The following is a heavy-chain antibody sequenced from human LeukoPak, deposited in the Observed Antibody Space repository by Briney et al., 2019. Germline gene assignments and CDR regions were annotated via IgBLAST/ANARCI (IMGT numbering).Heavy chain of an antibody. Sequence: SETLSFTCTVSGGSISSGGYYWSWIRQHPGKGLEWIGYIYYSGSTYYNPSLKSRVTISVDTSKNQFSLKLSSVTAADTAVYYCARGDSNYELNWFDPWGQGTLVTVSS. D-gene: IGHD4-11*01. CDR3: ARGDSNYELNWFDP. CDR1: GGSISSGGYY. V-gene: IGHV4-31*03. CDR2: IYYSGST. J-gene: IGHJ5*02.